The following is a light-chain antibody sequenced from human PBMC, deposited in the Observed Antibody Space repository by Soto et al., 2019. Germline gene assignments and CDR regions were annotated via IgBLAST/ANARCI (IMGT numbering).Light chain of an antibody. CDR1: SSNIGAGYD. CDR3: QSYDNSLSGSYV. CDR2: GNS. V-gene: IGLV1-40*01. Sequence: QSVLTQPPSLSGAPGQRVTFSCTGSSSNIGAGYDVHWYQQLPGTAPKLLIYGNSNRPSGVPDRFSGSKSGTSASLAITGLQAEDEADYYCQSYDNSLSGSYVFGTGTKVTV. J-gene: IGLJ1*01.